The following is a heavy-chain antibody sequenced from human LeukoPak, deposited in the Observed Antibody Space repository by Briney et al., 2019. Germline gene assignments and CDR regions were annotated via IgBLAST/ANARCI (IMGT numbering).Heavy chain of an antibody. D-gene: IGHD3-3*01. CDR1: GGSISSGSYY. CDR2: IYTSGST. V-gene: IGHV4-61*02. CDR3: ARDGIFGVVNYYFDY. Sequence: SETLSLTCTVAGGSISSGSYYWSWIRQPAGKGLEWIGRIYTSGSTNYNPSLKSRVTISVHTSKNHFSLQLSSATAADTAVYYCARDGIFGVVNYYFDYWGQGTLVTVSS. J-gene: IGHJ4*02.